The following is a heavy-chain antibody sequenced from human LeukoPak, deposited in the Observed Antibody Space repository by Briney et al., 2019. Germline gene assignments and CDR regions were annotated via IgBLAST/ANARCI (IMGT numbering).Heavy chain of an antibody. J-gene: IGHJ4*02. V-gene: IGHV3-48*01. CDR1: GFTFNSYS. CDR2: LSRSGSTI. D-gene: IGHD1-26*01. Sequence: PGGSLRLSCAASGFTFNSYSMKWVRQAPGKGLEWISYLSRSGSTIYYAASAKGRFTISRDNAKNSLYLQMNSLRAEDTAVYYCARIWDGYSGSDYWGQGTLVTVSS. CDR3: ARIWDGYSGSDY.